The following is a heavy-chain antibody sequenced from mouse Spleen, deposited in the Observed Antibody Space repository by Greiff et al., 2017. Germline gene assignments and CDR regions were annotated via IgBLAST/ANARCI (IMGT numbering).Heavy chain of an antibody. V-gene: IGHV5-17*01. J-gene: IGHJ2*01. Sequence: EVMLVESGGGLVKPGGSLKLSCAASGFTFSDYGMHWVRQAPEKGLERVAYISSGSSTIYYAETVKGRFTISRDNAKNTLFLQMTSLRSEDTAMYYCAKNYYGSSPYYFDYWGQGTTLTVSS. CDR3: AKNYYGSSPYYFDY. D-gene: IGHD1-1*01. CDR2: ISSGSSTI. CDR1: GFTFSDYG.